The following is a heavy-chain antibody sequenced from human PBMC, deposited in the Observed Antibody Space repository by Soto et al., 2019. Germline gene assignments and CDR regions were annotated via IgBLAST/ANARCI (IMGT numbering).Heavy chain of an antibody. CDR3: AKMRGGSYYFYYYGMDV. Sequence: QVQLQQWGAGLLKPSETLSLTCAVYGGSFSAYFWTWIRQPPGKGLEWIGEINHSGSTNYNPSLKSRVAISVDTSKNQFSRRLSSGTAADTAVYYCAKMRGGSYYFYYYGMDVWSQGTTVTVS. CDR2: INHSGST. CDR1: GGSFSAYF. J-gene: IGHJ6*02. D-gene: IGHD1-26*01. V-gene: IGHV4-34*02.